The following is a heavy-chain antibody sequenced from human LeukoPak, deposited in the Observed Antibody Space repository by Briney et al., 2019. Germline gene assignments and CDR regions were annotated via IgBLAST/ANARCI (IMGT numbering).Heavy chain of an antibody. D-gene: IGHD4-17*01. V-gene: IGHV6-1*01. CDR1: GDSVSSNSAA. CDR3: ARSPMTTVTTTYYYYGMDV. J-gene: IGHJ6*02. Sequence: SQTLSLTCAISGDSVSSNSAAWNWIRQSPSRGLEWLGRTYYRSKWYNDYAVSVKSRITINPDTSKNQFSLQLNSVTPEDTAVYYCARSPMTTVTTTYYYYGMDVWGQGTTVNVSS. CDR2: TYYRSKWYN.